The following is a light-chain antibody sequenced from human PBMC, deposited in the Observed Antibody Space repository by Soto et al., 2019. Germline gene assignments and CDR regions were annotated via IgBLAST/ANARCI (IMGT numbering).Light chain of an antibody. V-gene: IGKV4-1*01. CDR2: WAS. J-gene: IGKJ1*01. CDR3: QLYYNSGT. Sequence: DIVVTQSPDSLAVSLGERATINCKSSQNNKNYLAWYQQKAGQPPKLLIDWASTRASGVPDRFSGSGSGTDFTLTISSLQAEDVAVYYCQLYYNSGTFGPGTKVDIK. CDR1: QNNKNY.